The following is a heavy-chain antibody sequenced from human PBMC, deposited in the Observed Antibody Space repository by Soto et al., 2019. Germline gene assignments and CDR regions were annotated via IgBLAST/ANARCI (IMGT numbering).Heavy chain of an antibody. Sequence: GGSLRLSCAASGFICSSYDMSWVRQAPGKGLEWVSLISATGGGTYYADSVKGRFTISRDNSHNTLYLQVHSLTAEDTAVYYCAKDRRAGGNSAFYFDFWGQGAQVTVSS. J-gene: IGHJ4*02. CDR2: ISATGGGT. CDR1: GFICSSYD. V-gene: IGHV3-23*01. D-gene: IGHD3-16*01. CDR3: AKDRRAGGNSAFYFDF.